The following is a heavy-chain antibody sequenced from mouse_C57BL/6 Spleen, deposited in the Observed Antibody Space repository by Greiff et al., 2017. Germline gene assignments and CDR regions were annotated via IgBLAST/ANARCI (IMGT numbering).Heavy chain of an antibody. CDR1: GYTFTSYW. J-gene: IGHJ1*03. CDR3: AREVNSMDWYFDV. D-gene: IGHD2-10*02. Sequence: QVQLQQSGAELAKPGASVKLSCKASGYTFTSYWMHWVKQRPGQGLEWIGYINPSSGYTKYNQKFKDKATLTADKSTSTAYMQLSSLTSEDSAVYYCAREVNSMDWYFDVWGTGTTVTVSS. V-gene: IGHV1-7*01. CDR2: INPSSGYT.